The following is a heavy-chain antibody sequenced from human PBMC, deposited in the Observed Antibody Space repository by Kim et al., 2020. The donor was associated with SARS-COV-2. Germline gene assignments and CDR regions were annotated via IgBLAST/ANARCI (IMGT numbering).Heavy chain of an antibody. Sequence: KGRFTISIDNSKNTLYLQMNSLRAEDTAVYYCARDRYYDFWSGSRDGLDYWGQGTLVTVSS. J-gene: IGHJ4*02. D-gene: IGHD3-3*01. V-gene: IGHV3-30*01. CDR3: ARDRYYDFWSGSRDGLDY.